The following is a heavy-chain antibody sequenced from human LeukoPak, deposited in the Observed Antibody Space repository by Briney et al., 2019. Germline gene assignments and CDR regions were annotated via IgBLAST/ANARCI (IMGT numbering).Heavy chain of an antibody. J-gene: IGHJ4*02. V-gene: IGHV3-23*01. D-gene: IGHD1-26*01. CDR3: VKFVGAKGY. CDR1: GFTFSSYG. CDR2: ITNSGGGT. Sequence: GGSLRLSCAASGFTFSSYGMHWVRQAPGKGLEWVSAITNSGGGTYYADSVKGRFTISRDNSKNTLYLQMNSLKAEDTAVYYCVKFVGAKGYWGQGTLVTVSS.